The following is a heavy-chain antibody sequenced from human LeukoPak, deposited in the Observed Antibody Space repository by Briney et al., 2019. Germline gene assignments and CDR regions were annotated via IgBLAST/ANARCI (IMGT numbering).Heavy chain of an antibody. J-gene: IGHJ3*02. V-gene: IGHV1-69*05. CDR2: IIPIFGTA. Sequence: SVKVSCKASGGTFSSYAISWVRQAPGQGLEWMGGIIPIFGTANYAQKFQGRVTITTDESTSTAYMELSRLRSDDTAVYYCARGQLLWFGELSLDVFDIWGQGTMVTVSS. CDR1: GGTFSSYA. CDR3: ARGQLLWFGELSLDVFDI. D-gene: IGHD3-10*01.